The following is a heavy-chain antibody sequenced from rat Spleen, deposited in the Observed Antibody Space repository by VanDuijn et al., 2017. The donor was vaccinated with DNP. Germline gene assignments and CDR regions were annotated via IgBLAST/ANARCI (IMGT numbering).Heavy chain of an antibody. Sequence: QVQLKESGPGLVQPSQTLSLTCTVSGLSLTSNSVSWIRQPPGKGLEWMGLIWNNGGTDYNSAIKSRLSISRDTSKSQVFLKMNSLQTEDTAMYFCARDNWYFDFWGPGTMVTVSS. CDR1: GLSLTSNS. CDR2: IWNNGGT. CDR3: ARDNWYFDF. V-gene: IGHV2-47*01. J-gene: IGHJ1*01.